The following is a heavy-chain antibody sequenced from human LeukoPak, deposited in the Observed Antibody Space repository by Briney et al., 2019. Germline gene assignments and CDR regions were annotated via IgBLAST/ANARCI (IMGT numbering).Heavy chain of an antibody. Sequence: AASVKVSCKASGYTFTSYAMNWVRQAPGQGLEWMGWINTNTGNPTYAQGFTGRFVFSLDTSVSTAYLQISSLKAEDTAVYSCARVAEYSSGWYDPFDYWGQGTLVTVSS. V-gene: IGHV7-4-1*02. CDR2: INTNTGNP. D-gene: IGHD6-19*01. CDR3: ARVAEYSSGWYDPFDY. CDR1: GYTFTSYA. J-gene: IGHJ4*02.